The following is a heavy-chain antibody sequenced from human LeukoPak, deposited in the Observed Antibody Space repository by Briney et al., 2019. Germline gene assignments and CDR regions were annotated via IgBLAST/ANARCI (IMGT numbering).Heavy chain of an antibody. CDR2: ISGSGGST. D-gene: IGHD3-22*01. CDR3: AKVMSGDSSGYYYGQSAFDI. V-gene: IGHV3-23*01. CDR1: GFTFSSYA. J-gene: IGHJ3*02. Sequence: PGGSLRLSCAASGFTFSSYAMSWVRQALGKGLEWVSAISGSGGSTYYADSVKGRFTISRDNSKNTLYVQMNSLRAEDTAIYYCAKVMSGDSSGYYYGQSAFDIWGQGTMVTVSS.